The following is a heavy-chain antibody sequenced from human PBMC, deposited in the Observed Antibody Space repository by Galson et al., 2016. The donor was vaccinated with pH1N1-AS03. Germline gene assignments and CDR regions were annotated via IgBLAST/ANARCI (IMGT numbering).Heavy chain of an antibody. Sequence: SLRLSCAASGFTFDDYAMHWVRQAPGRGLEWVSGINKNSGHLDYADSVKGRFTISRDNAKNSLCLQMNSLRAEDTALYFCCSPVGGYGGGQGTLVTVSS. CDR1: GFTFDDYA. CDR2: INKNSGHL. V-gene: IGHV3-9*01. J-gene: IGHJ4*02. D-gene: IGHD4/OR15-4a*01. CDR3: CSPVGGYG.